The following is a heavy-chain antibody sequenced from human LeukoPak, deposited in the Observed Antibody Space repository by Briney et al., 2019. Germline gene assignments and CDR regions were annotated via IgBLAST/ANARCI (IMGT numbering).Heavy chain of an antibody. CDR2: ISGSGGST. D-gene: IGHD2-2*01. V-gene: IGHV3-23*01. J-gene: IGHJ5*02. CDR3: AKATYCSSTSCYGYRWFDP. CDR1: GFTFSSYA. Sequence: GGSLRLSCAASGFTFSSYAMHWVRQAPGKGLEWVSAISGSGGSTYYADSVKGRFTISRDNSKNTLYLQMNSLRAEDTAVYYCAKATYCSSTSCYGYRWFDPWGQGTLVTVSS.